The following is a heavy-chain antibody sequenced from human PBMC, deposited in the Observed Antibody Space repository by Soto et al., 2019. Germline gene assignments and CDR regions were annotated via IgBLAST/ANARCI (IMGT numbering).Heavy chain of an antibody. CDR2: ISAYNGNT. J-gene: IGHJ6*03. Sequence: ASVKVSCKASGYTFTSYGISWVRQAPGQGLEWMGWISAYNGNTNYAQKLQGRVTMTTDTSTSTAYMKLRSLRSDDTAVYYCARVWYGSGSYYYYYYMDVWGKGTTVTVSS. V-gene: IGHV1-18*01. CDR1: GYTFTSYG. CDR3: ARVWYGSGSYYYYYYMDV. D-gene: IGHD3-10*01.